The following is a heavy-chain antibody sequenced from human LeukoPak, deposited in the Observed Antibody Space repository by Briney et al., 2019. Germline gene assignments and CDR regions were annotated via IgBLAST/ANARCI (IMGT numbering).Heavy chain of an antibody. J-gene: IGHJ4*02. CDR2: IYYSGST. Sequence: SETLSLTCTVSGGSISSSSYYWGWVRQPPGKGLEWIGSIYYSGSTYYNPSLKSRVTISVDTSKNQFSLKLSSVTAADTAVYYCARDVAAAGITYFDYWGQGTLVTVSS. V-gene: IGHV4-39*07. CDR3: ARDVAAAGITYFDY. D-gene: IGHD6-13*01. CDR1: GGSISSSSYY.